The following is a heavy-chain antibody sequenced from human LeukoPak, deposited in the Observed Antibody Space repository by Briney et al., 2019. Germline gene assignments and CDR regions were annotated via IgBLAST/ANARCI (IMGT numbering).Heavy chain of an antibody. Sequence: GASVKVSCKASGGTFSSYAISWVRQAPGQGLEWMGGIIPIFGTANYAQEFQGRVTITADESTSTAYMELSSLRSEDTAVYYCARARYCSSTSCYHGLFDYFDYWGQGTLVTVSS. CDR2: IIPIFGTA. CDR3: ARARYCSSTSCYHGLFDYFDY. D-gene: IGHD2-2*01. CDR1: GGTFSSYA. V-gene: IGHV1-69*01. J-gene: IGHJ4*02.